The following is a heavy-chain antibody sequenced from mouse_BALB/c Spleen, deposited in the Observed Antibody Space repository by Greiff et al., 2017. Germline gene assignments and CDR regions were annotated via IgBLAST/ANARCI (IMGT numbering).Heavy chain of an antibody. J-gene: IGHJ4*01. Sequence: QVQLQQSGAELVRPGSSAKISCKASGYAFSSYWMNWVKQRPGQGLEWIGQIYPGDGDTNYNGKFKGKATLTADKSSSTAYMQLSSLTSEDSAVYFCARRSTTVSYAMDYWGQGTSVTVSS. V-gene: IGHV1-80*01. CDR3: ARRSTTVSYAMDY. CDR1: GYAFSSYW. D-gene: IGHD1-1*01. CDR2: IYPGDGDT.